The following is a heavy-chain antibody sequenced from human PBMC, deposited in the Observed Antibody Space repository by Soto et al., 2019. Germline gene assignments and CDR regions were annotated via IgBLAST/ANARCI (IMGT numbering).Heavy chain of an antibody. CDR2: IRWNSGSI. CDR1: GFTFDDYA. D-gene: IGHD6-19*01. CDR3: AKGDEPIAVAGFFFDY. V-gene: IGHV3-9*01. J-gene: IGHJ4*02. Sequence: PGGSLRLSCAASGFTFDDYAMHWVRQAPGKGLEWVSDIRWNSGSIGYADSVKGRFTISRDNAKNSLYLQMNSLRAEDTALYYCAKGDEPIAVAGFFFDYWGQGTLVTVSS.